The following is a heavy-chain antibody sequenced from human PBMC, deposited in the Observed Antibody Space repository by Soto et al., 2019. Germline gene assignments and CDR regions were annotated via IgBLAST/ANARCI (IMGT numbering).Heavy chain of an antibody. D-gene: IGHD2-2*01. V-gene: IGHV3-64*01. CDR2: ISSNGGST. CDR3: ARGYCSSTRCYWSQYYYYYMDV. J-gene: IGHJ6*03. Sequence: GGSLRLSCAASGFTFSSYAMHWVRQAPGKGLEYVSAISSNGGSTYYANSVKGRFTISRDNSKNTLYLQMGSLRAEDMAVYYCARGYCSSTRCYWSQYYYYYMDVWGKGTTVTVSS. CDR1: GFTFSSYA.